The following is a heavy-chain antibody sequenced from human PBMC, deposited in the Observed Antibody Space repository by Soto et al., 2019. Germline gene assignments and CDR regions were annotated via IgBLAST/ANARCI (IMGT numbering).Heavy chain of an antibody. J-gene: IGHJ4*02. D-gene: IGHD6-19*01. Sequence: SESLSLTCTVSGGPISSYYWSWIRQPPGKGLEWIGYIYYSGSTNCNPSLKSRVTISVDTSKNQFSLKLSSVTAADTAVYYCARVRSSSGWYYFDYWGQGTLVTVSS. CDR2: IYYSGST. CDR3: ARVRSSSGWYYFDY. V-gene: IGHV4-59*01. CDR1: GGPISSYY.